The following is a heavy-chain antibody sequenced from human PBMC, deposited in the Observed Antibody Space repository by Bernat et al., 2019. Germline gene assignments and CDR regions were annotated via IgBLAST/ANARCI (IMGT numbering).Heavy chain of an antibody. CDR1: GFTFSSYW. CDR3: AREVAAAANFDY. D-gene: IGHD6-13*01. V-gene: IGHV3-74*01. Sequence: EVQLVESGGGLVQPGGSLRLSCAASGFTFSSYWMHWVRQAPGKGLVWVSRINSDGSSTSYADSVKGRFTISRDNDKNTLYLQMNSLRAEDTAVYYCAREVAAAANFDYWGQGTLVTVSS. J-gene: IGHJ4*02. CDR2: INSDGSST.